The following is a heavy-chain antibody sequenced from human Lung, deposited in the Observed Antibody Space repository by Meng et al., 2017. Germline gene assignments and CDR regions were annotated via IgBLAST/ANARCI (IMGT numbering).Heavy chain of an antibody. CDR2: INASSDTT. CDR3: TRWRWLLEATTDWFDP. D-gene: IGHD1-26*01. CDR1: GVSFTNYD. V-gene: IGHV1-46*01. Sequence: QVQLGQTGAEVMRPGASVKVSCKASGVSFTNYDFTWVRQVPGQGLEWMGRINASSDTTTYAQKFQGRVTMTRDKSTSTVYMELRSLRSDDTAVYYCTRWRWLLEATTDWFDPWGQGTLVTVSS. J-gene: IGHJ5*02.